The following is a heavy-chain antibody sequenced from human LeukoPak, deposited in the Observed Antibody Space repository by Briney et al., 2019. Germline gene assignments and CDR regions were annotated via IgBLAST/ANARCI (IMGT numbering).Heavy chain of an antibody. CDR3: ARDSPEYSSGPPVDY. D-gene: IGHD6-19*01. CDR1: GFTVSSNY. Sequence: GGSLRLSCAASGFTVSSNYMSWVRQAPGKGLELGSVIYSGGSTYYADSVKGRFTVSRDNSKNTLYLQMNSLRAEDTAVYYCARDSPEYSSGPPVDYWGQGTLVTVSS. J-gene: IGHJ4*02. CDR2: IYSGGST. V-gene: IGHV3-66*02.